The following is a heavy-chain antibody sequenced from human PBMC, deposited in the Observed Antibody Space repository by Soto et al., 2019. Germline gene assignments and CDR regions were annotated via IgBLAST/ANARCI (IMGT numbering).Heavy chain of an antibody. J-gene: IGHJ4*02. CDR3: AKDNGFGYSYGLYYFDY. Sequence: PVWSLRLSWTASLFTFSSYAMSLVLHSPFKLLEWVSAISGSGGSTYYADSVKGRFTISRDNSKNTLYLQMNSLRAEDTAVYYCAKDNGFGYSYGLYYFDYWGQGTLVTVSS. CDR1: LFTFSSYA. D-gene: IGHD5-18*01. V-gene: IGHV3-23*01. CDR2: ISGSGGST.